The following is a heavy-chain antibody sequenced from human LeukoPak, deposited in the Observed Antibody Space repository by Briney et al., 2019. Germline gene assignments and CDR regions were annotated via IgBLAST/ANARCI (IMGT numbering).Heavy chain of an antibody. J-gene: IGHJ6*02. CDR2: ISYDGINE. CDR3: LKALNTLVRCATLCANDYYFYAMDV. D-gene: IGHD1-26*01. V-gene: IGHV3-30*18. Sequence: GGSLRLSYGPWSLLFSIYAKLGARQAPGKGTERVALISYDGINEHCAGSVKGRSTISRDNRKNSLYLQMNNLRTDDTAVYHSLKALNTLVRCATLCANDYYFYAMDVWGQGTTVTVSS. CDR1: SLLFSIYA.